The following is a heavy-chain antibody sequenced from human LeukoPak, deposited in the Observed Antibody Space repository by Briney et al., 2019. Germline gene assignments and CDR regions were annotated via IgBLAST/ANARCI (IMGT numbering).Heavy chain of an antibody. CDR3: ARGDDIGDRGYFDY. J-gene: IGHJ4*02. CDR1: GFTFGSYW. CDR2: IKQDGSEK. Sequence: GGSLRLSCAASGFTFGSYWMGWVRQAPGKGLEWVANIKQDGSEKYYVDSVKGRFTISRDNAKNSLYLQMNSLRAEDTAVYYCARGDDIGDRGYFDYWGQGTLVTVSS. V-gene: IGHV3-7*01. D-gene: IGHD3-9*01.